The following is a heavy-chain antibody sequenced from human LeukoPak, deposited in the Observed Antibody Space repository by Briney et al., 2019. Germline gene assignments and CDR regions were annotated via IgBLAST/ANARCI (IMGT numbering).Heavy chain of an antibody. D-gene: IGHD6-6*01. Sequence: PGGSLRLSCAASGFTFSSYAMSWVRQAPGKGLEWVSAISGSGGSTYYADSVKGRFTISRDNSKNTLYLQMNSLRAEDTAVYYCANGPIAARPGGYFDYWGRGTLVTVSS. J-gene: IGHJ4*02. V-gene: IGHV3-23*01. CDR3: ANGPIAARPGGYFDY. CDR1: GFTFSSYA. CDR2: ISGSGGST.